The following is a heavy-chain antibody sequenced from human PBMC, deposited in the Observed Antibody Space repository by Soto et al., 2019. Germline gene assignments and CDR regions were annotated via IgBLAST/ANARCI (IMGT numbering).Heavy chain of an antibody. CDR3: ARHSAASYCGVVTPIYYYGMDV. D-gene: IGHD3-3*01. J-gene: IGHJ6*02. Sequence: SETLSLTCTVSGGSISSSSYYWGWIRQPPGKGLEWIGSIYYSGSTYYNPSLKSRVTISVDTSKNQFSLKLSSVTAADTALYYCARHSAASYCGVVTPIYYYGMDVWGQGTTVTVSS. CDR2: IYYSGST. V-gene: IGHV4-39*01. CDR1: GGSISSSSYY.